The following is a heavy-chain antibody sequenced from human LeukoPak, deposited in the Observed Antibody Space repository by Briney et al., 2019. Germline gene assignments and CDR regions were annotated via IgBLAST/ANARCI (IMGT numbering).Heavy chain of an antibody. J-gene: IGHJ4*02. CDR3: ARSSLSSSWPREFFDY. V-gene: IGHV1-46*01. D-gene: IGHD6-13*01. CDR1: GYTFTSYY. Sequence: ASVKVSCKASGYTFTSYYMHWVRQAPGQGLEWMGIINPSGGSTSYAQKFQGRVTMTRDTSTSTVYIELSSLRSEDTAVYYCARSSLSSSWPREFFDYWGQGTLVTVSS. CDR2: INPSGGST.